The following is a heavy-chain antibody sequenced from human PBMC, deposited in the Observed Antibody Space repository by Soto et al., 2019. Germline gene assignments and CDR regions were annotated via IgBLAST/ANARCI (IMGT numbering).Heavy chain of an antibody. CDR2: IYYSGTT. D-gene: IGHD6-19*01. J-gene: IGHJ4*02. CDR1: GGSISNYY. CDR3: ARGGSSGWPSYFFDS. V-gene: IGHV4-59*01. Sequence: SETLSLTCAVSGGSISNYYWSWVRQPPGKGLEWIGYIYYSGTTNYNPSLRSRVTMSVDTSKNQFSLKLSSVTAPDTAVYYCARGGSSGWPSYFFDSWGQGTLVTVSS.